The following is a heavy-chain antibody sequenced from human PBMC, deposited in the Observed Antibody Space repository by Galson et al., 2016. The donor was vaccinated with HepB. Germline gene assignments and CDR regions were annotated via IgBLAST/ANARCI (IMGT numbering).Heavy chain of an antibody. D-gene: IGHD3-10*01. CDR1: GFTFSTHA. CDR3: ARDEDDPSYTIDF. CDR2: ISYDGNKK. V-gene: IGHV3-30-3*01. J-gene: IGHJ4*02. Sequence: SLRLSCAASGFTFSTHAMHWVRQAPGKGLEWVAVISYDGNKKYYAASVDGRFTIARDNPGNTLYLQMHSLRAEDTAVYYCARDEDDPSYTIDFWGQGTLVSVSS.